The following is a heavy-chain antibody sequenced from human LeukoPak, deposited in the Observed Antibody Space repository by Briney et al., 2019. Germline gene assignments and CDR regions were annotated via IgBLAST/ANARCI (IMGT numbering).Heavy chain of an antibody. V-gene: IGHV3-66*02. Sequence: PGGSLRLSCAASGFTVSSNYMSWVRQAPGKGLEWVSVIYSGGSTYYADSVKGRFTISRDNSKNTLYLQMNSLRAEDTAVYYCARDSVSDSYGMDVWGQGTTVTVSS. CDR2: IYSGGST. CDR1: GFTVSSNY. D-gene: IGHD1-26*01. J-gene: IGHJ6*02. CDR3: ARDSVSDSYGMDV.